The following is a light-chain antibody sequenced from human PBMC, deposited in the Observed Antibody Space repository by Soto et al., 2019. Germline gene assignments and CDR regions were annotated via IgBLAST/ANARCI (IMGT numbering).Light chain of an antibody. CDR2: GAS. CDR3: QQYGSSPRT. V-gene: IGKV3-20*01. J-gene: IGKJ1*01. Sequence: PWERATLSCRASQSISGSYLAWYQQKPGQAPRLLIYGASSRATGFPDRFSGSGSGTDFTLTISSLEPEDFAVYYCQQYGSSPRTFGQGTKVDIK. CDR1: QSISGSY.